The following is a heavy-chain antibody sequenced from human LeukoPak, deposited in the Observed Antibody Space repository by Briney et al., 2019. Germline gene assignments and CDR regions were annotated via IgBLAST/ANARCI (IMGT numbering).Heavy chain of an antibody. CDR3: ARGPVGQQLVRGYYFDY. D-gene: IGHD6-13*01. CDR2: IYHSGST. CDR1: GYSISSGYY. Sequence: SETLSLTCTVSGYSISSGYYWGWIRQPPGKGLEWIGSIYHSGSTYYNPPLKSRVTISVDTSKNQFSLNLSSVTATDTAVYYCARGPVGQQLVRGYYFDYWGQGTLVTVSS. J-gene: IGHJ4*02. V-gene: IGHV4-38-2*02.